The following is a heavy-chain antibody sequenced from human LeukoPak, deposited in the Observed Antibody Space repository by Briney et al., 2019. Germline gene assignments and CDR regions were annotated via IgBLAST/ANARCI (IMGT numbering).Heavy chain of an antibody. CDR1: GFTFSNYR. Sequence: GGSLRLSCAASGFTFSNYRMHWVRQAPGKELVWVSHINSDASTTTYADFVKGRFTISRDNAKNTLYLQMNSLGAEDTAVYYCARDYDYPWGSYRYDAFDVWGQGTVVTVSS. D-gene: IGHD3-16*02. CDR2: INSDASTT. J-gene: IGHJ3*01. V-gene: IGHV3-74*01. CDR3: ARDYDYPWGSYRYDAFDV.